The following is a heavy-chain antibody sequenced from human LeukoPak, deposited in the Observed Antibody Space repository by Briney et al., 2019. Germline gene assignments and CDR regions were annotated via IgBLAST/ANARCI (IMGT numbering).Heavy chain of an antibody. Sequence: GGSLRLSCAASGFTFSSCGMHWVRQAPGKGLEWVAVIWYDGSNKYYADSVKGRFTISRDNSKNTLYLQMNSLRAEDTAVYYCAKDDWDSSGYLLGYWGQGTLVTVSS. CDR1: GFTFSSCG. J-gene: IGHJ4*02. D-gene: IGHD3-22*01. V-gene: IGHV3-33*06. CDR3: AKDDWDSSGYLLGY. CDR2: IWYDGSNK.